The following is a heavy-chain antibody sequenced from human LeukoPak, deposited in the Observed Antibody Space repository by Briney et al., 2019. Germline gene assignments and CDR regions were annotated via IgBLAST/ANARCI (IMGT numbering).Heavy chain of an antibody. J-gene: IGHJ5*02. Sequence: GGSLRLSCAASGFTFDDYAMHWVRQAPGKGLEWVSGISWNSGSIGYADSVKGRFTISRDNSKNTLYLQMNSLRAEDTAVYYCAKEVYYYDSPTWGQGTLVTVSS. CDR2: ISWNSGSI. D-gene: IGHD3-22*01. V-gene: IGHV3-9*01. CDR1: GFTFDDYA. CDR3: AKEVYYYDSPT.